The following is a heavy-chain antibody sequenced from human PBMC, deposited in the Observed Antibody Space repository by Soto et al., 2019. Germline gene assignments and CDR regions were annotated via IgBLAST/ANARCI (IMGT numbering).Heavy chain of an antibody. V-gene: IGHV1-18*01. CDR2: ISGYNGNT. CDR1: GYTFTTYG. D-gene: IGHD3-3*01. Sequence: QVQLGQSGTEVQKPGASVKVSCKTSGYTFTTYGIHWVRQAPGQGLEWMGWISGYNGNTNYAQKFQDRVTMTTDTSSSIGYMELRSLTFEDTAVYYCARGAHGSGYGVYWGQGTLVIVSS. J-gene: IGHJ4*02. CDR3: ARGAHGSGYGVY.